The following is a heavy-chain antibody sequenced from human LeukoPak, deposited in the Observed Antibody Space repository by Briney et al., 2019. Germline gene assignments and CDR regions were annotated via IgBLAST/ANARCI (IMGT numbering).Heavy chain of an antibody. CDR2: IKQDGSEQ. CDR1: GFTFSNYW. D-gene: IGHD4-17*01. CDR3: ARESGDYG. J-gene: IGHJ4*02. V-gene: IGHV3-7*01. Sequence: GGSLRLSCAAYGFTFSNYWMNWVRQAPGKGLEWVANIKQDGSEQYYVDSVKGRFTISRDNAKNSLYLQMNSLRAEDTAVYYCARESGDYGWGQGTLVTVSS.